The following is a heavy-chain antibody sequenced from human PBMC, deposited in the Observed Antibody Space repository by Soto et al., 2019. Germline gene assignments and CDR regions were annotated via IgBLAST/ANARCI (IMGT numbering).Heavy chain of an antibody. D-gene: IGHD2-2*01. CDR1: GGTFSSYA. Sequence: QVQLVQSGAEVKKPGSSVKVSCKASGGTFSSYAISWVRQAPGQGLEWMGGIIPISDTPNYAQKFQGRVTITADESTSTAHTELSSLRSEDTAVYYCARSQGSSTSLEIYYYYDYGMDVWGQGTTVTVSS. J-gene: IGHJ6*02. V-gene: IGHV1-69*01. CDR3: ARSQGSSTSLEIYYYYDYGMDV. CDR2: IIPISDTP.